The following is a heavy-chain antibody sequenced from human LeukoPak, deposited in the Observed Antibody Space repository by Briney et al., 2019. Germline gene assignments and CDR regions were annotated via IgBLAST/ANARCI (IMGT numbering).Heavy chain of an antibody. D-gene: IGHD6-19*01. CDR2: IYTSGST. CDR1: GGSISNGSYY. Sequence: PSETLSLTCTVSGGSISNGSYYWSWIRQPAGKGLEWIGRIYTSGSTNYNPSLKSRVTISVDTSKNQFSLKLSSVTAADTAVYYCARDGGSGWSAALDYWGQGTLVTVSS. CDR3: ARDGGSGWSAALDY. J-gene: IGHJ4*02. V-gene: IGHV4-61*02.